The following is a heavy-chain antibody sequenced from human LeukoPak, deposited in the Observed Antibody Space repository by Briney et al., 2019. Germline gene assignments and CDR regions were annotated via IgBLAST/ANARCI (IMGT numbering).Heavy chain of an antibody. J-gene: IGHJ4*02. V-gene: IGHV1-69*05. CDR3: ARLRSMVRGSHPLDY. Sequence: SVKVSCKASGGTFSSYAISWVRQAPGQGLEWMGGIIPIFGTANYAQKFQGRVTITTDESTSTAYMELRSLRSEDTAVYYCARLRSMVRGSHPLDYWGQGTLVTVSS. CDR2: IIPIFGTA. CDR1: GGTFSSYA. D-gene: IGHD3-10*01.